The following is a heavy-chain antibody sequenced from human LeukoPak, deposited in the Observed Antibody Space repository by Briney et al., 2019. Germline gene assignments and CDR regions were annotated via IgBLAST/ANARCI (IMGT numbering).Heavy chain of an antibody. CDR2: IVGSSST. V-gene: IGHV3-21*04. Sequence: GGSLRLSCAASGFTFSNFAMTWVRQAPGKGLEWVSSIVGSSSTYYADSLKGRFTISRDNSKNSLYLQMNSLRTEDTALYYCAKDWGAYYDSSGFYSGDFDYWGQGTLVTVSS. D-gene: IGHD3-22*01. CDR3: AKDWGAYYDSSGFYSGDFDY. J-gene: IGHJ4*02. CDR1: GFTFSNFA.